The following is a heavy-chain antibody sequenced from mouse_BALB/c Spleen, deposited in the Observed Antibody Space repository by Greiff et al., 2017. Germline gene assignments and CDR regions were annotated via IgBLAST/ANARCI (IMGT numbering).Heavy chain of an antibody. Sequence: QVQLQQSGAELVKPGASVKLSCKTSGYTFTSYWIQWVKQRPGQGLGWIGEIFPGTGTTYYNEKFKGKATLTIDTSSSTAYMQLSSLTSEDSAVYFCARGDECYWYFDVWGAGTTVTVSS. CDR1: GYTFTSYW. CDR3: ARGDECYWYFDV. D-gene: IGHD3-3*01. J-gene: IGHJ1*01. V-gene: IGHV1S132*01. CDR2: IFPGTGTT.